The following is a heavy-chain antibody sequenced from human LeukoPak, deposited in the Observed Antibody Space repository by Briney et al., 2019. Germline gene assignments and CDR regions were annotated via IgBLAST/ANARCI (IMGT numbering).Heavy chain of an antibody. CDR2: IYHSGST. CDR3: ARGLRGIMIRGAITDLNWFDA. V-gene: IGHV4-30-4*01. D-gene: IGHD3-10*01. CDR1: GGSISSGDYY. J-gene: IGHJ5*02. Sequence: SQTLSLTCTVSGGSISSGDYYWTWIRQPPGKGLEWIGYIYHSGSTHYNSSLRSRLAISVDTSKNQFSLKLSSVTAADTAVYYCARGLRGIMIRGAITDLNWFDAWGQGTLVIVSS.